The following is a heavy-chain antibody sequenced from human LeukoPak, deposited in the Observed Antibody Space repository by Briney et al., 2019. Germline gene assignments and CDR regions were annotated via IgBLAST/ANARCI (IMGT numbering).Heavy chain of an antibody. V-gene: IGHV3-21*01. D-gene: IGHD1-26*01. CDR3: ARDGGGMVGALYYFDS. J-gene: IGHJ4*02. CDR2: ISSSSSFI. CDR1: GFTFSSYS. Sequence: GGSLRLSCVASGFTFSSYSMNWVRQAPGKGLEWVSSISSSSSFIYYADSVKGRFTISRDNAEYSLYLQMNSLRAEDTAVYYCARDGGGMVGALYYFDSWGQGTLVTVSS.